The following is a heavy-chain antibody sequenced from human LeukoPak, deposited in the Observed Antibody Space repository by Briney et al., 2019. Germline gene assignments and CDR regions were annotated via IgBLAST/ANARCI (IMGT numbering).Heavy chain of an antibody. CDR3: ASGARGYCSSTSCYKDYYYYYMDV. CDR1: GYTFTSYG. CDR2: ISAYNGNT. V-gene: IGHV1-18*01. J-gene: IGHJ6*03. Sequence: ASVKVSCKAYGYTFTSYGISWVRQAPGQGLEWMGWISAYNGNTNYAQKLQGRVTMTTDTSTSTAYMELRSLRSDDTAVYYCASGARGYCSSTSCYKDYYYYYMDVWGKGTTVTVSS. D-gene: IGHD2-2*02.